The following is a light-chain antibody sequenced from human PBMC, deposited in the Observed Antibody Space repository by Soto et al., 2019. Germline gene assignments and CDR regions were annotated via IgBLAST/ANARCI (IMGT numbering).Light chain of an antibody. J-gene: IGKJ1*01. Sequence: DIQMTQSPSTLSASVGDRVTITCRASQYIHNYLAWYQQKPGEAHKLLIYEAANLESGVPSRFSGSGTGTEFALTISSLQPDDFATYYCQQSNNYPWTFVHGTRVEI. V-gene: IGKV1-5*03. CDR3: QQSNNYPWT. CDR1: QYIHNY. CDR2: EAA.